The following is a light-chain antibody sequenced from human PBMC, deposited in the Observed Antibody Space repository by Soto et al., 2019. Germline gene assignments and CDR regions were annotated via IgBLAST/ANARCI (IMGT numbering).Light chain of an antibody. CDR2: GNN. Sequence: QSVLTQPPSASATPGQRVTISCSGSSSNIGTHTVHWYQHLPGTAPKLLIYGNNQRPSGVPDRFSGSKSGTSASLAISGLQSEDEAIYYCGSWDDSLNGLVVFGGGTKLTVL. CDR1: SSNIGTHT. V-gene: IGLV1-44*01. CDR3: GSWDDSLNGLVV. J-gene: IGLJ2*01.